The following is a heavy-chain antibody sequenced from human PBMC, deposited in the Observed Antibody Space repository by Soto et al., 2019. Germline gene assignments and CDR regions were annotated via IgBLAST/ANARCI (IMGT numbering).Heavy chain of an antibody. CDR3: ARGSIAVALGI. V-gene: IGHV1-8*01. D-gene: IGHD6-19*01. CDR2: MNPNSGNT. Sequence: ASVKGSCKASGYTFTSDDIDWVRQATGQGLEWMGWMNPNSGNTGYAQKFQGRVTMTRNTSISTAYMELSSLRSEDTAVYYCARGSIAVALGIWGQGTMVTVSS. J-gene: IGHJ3*02. CDR1: GYTFTSDD.